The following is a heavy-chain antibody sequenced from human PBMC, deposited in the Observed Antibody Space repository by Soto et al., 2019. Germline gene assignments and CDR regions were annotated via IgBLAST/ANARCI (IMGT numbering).Heavy chain of an antibody. CDR1: GFTFSNYG. CDR3: ASDLVGASDSYGLDV. CDR2: IWHDGNNK. J-gene: IGHJ6*02. Sequence: WGSLRLSCAASGFTFSNYGMHWVRQAPGKGLEWVAIIWHDGNNKYYADSVRGRFIISRDNSKNRLYLQMNSLRAEDTAVYYCASDLVGASDSYGLDVWGQGTPVTVSS. V-gene: IGHV3-33*01. D-gene: IGHD1-26*01.